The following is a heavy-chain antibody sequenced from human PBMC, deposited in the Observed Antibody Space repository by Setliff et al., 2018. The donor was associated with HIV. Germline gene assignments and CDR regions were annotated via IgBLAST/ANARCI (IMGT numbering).Heavy chain of an antibody. CDR3: ARDAPGYSHVLDF. D-gene: IGHD5-18*01. V-gene: IGHV3-23*01. Sequence: SGGSLRLSCAASGFTFNNYAMAWVRQAPGKGLEWVSAINDRGDYIYYAEFVRGRFTISRDSFKNTLYLQMNSLRAEDTALYFCARDAPGYSHVLDFWGQGTQVTVSS. CDR1: GFTFNNYA. CDR2: INDRGDYI. J-gene: IGHJ4*02.